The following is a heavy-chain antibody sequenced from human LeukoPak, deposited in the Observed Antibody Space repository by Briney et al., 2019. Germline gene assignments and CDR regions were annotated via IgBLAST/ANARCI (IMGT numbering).Heavy chain of an antibody. J-gene: IGHJ4*02. V-gene: IGHV3-74*01. D-gene: IGHD3-22*01. CDR2: TNSEGSTI. Sequence: PGGSLRLSCAGSGITFSTYWMHWVRQAPGKGLVWVSRTNSEGSTISYADSVKGRFTISRDNAKNTLFLQMNSLRAEDTAVYYCARISSDSISYYDHWGQGTLVTVSS. CDR1: GITFSTYW. CDR3: ARISSDSISYYDH.